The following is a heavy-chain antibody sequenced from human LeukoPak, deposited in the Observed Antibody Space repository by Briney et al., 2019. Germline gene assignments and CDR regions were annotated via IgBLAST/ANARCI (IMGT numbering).Heavy chain of an antibody. CDR2: IIPIFGTA. D-gene: IGHD2-2*01. CDR3: ARESEGVVVVPAATYGMDV. V-gene: IGHV1-69*13. CDR1: GGTFSSYA. J-gene: IGHJ6*02. Sequence: SVKVSCKASGGTFSSYAISWVRQAPGQGLEWMGGIIPIFGTANYAQKFQGRVTITADESTSTAYMELGSLRSEDTAVYYCARESEGVVVVPAATYGMDVWGQGTTVTVSS.